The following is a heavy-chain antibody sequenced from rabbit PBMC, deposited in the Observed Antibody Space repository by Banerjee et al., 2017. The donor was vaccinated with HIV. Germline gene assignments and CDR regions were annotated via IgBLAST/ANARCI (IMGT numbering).Heavy chain of an antibody. CDR1: GFDLSSYYY. Sequence: QEQLEESGGDLVKPEGSLTLTCTASGFDLSSYYYMCWVRQAPGKGLEWIACIYVGSSGTTYYASWAKGRFTISKTSSTTVTLQMTSLTAVDTATYFCARSTNYVGGTVANLWGPGTLVTVS. CDR3: ARSTNYVGGTVANL. D-gene: IGHD4-2*01. J-gene: IGHJ4*01. CDR2: IYVGSSGTT. V-gene: IGHV1S45*01.